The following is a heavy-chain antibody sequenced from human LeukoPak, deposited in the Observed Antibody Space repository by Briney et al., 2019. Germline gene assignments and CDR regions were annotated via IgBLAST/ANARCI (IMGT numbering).Heavy chain of an antibody. Sequence: GRSLRLSCAASGFTFSSYGMHWVRQAPGKGLEWVAVISYDGSNKYYADSVKGRFTISRDNSKNTLYLQMNSLRAEDTAVYYCAKDRFGDDSGSFDYWGQGTLVTVSS. CDR2: ISYDGSNK. CDR3: AKDRFGDDSGSFDY. CDR1: GFTFSSYG. V-gene: IGHV3-30*18. J-gene: IGHJ4*02. D-gene: IGHD6-19*01.